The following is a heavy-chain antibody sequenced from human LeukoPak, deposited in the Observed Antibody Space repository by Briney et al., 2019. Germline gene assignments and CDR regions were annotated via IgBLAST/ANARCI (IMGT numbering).Heavy chain of an antibody. CDR3: ARGGTGHLDY. CDR2: VFHSGST. D-gene: IGHD1-1*01. J-gene: IGHJ4*02. CDR1: GDSISSPNW. Sequence: SETLSLTCTVSGDSISSPNWWTWVRQPPGKGLEWIGEVFHSGSTNYNPSLKSRVTISVDKSKNQFFLKVTSVTGADTAVYYCARGGTGHLDYWGQGTLVTVSS. V-gene: IGHV4-4*02.